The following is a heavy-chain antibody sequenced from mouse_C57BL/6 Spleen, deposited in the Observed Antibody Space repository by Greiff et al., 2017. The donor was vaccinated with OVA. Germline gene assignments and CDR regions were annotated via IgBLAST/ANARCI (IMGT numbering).Heavy chain of an antibody. Sequence: QVQLQQSGPELVKPGASVKISCKASCYAFSSSWMNWVKQRPGKGLEWIGRIYPGDGDTNYNGKFKGKATLTADKYSSTAYMQLSSLTSEDSAVYFCAQTGPFDYWGQGTTLTVSS. CDR1: CYAFSSSW. J-gene: IGHJ2*01. CDR3: AQTGPFDY. CDR2: IYPGDGDT. D-gene: IGHD4-1*01. V-gene: IGHV1-82*01.